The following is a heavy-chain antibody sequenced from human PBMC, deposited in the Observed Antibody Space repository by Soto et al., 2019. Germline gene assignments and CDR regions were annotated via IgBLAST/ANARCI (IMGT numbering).Heavy chain of an antibody. J-gene: IGHJ1*01. D-gene: IGHD6-19*01. CDR2: VKRDGSER. Sequence: EVQLVESGGGLVQPGGSLRLSCAASGFTFSGYWMNWVRQAPGKGLEWVANVKRDGSERYYVNSVKGRFTISRDNAKKSLYLQMDSLRDEDTAVYYCSGGTGWLVTDWGQGTLVTVSS. V-gene: IGHV3-7*04. CDR3: SGGTGWLVTD. CDR1: GFTFSGYW.